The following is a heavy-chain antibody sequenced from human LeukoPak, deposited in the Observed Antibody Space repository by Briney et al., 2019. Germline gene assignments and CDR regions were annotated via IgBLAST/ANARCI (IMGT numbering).Heavy chain of an antibody. CDR2: IRYDGSNK. Sequence: PGGSLRLSCAASGFTFSSYGMHWVRQAPGKGLEWVAFIRYDGSNKYYADSVKGRFTISRDNSKNTPYLQMNSLRAEDTAVYYCAKGKQQPYYYYMDVWGKGTTVTVSS. D-gene: IGHD6-13*01. CDR3: AKGKQQPYYYYMDV. V-gene: IGHV3-30*02. CDR1: GFTFSSYG. J-gene: IGHJ6*03.